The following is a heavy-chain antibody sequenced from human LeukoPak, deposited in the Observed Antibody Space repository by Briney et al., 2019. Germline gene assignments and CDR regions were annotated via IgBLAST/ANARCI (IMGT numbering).Heavy chain of an antibody. Sequence: SETLSLTCTVSGGSINNYYWSWIRQPPGKGLEWIGYIYYSGSTNYNPSLKSRVTISVDTSKNQFSLKLSSVTAADTAVYYCARLSPGGYYYDSSGYYRYFDYWGQGTLVTVSS. CDR1: GGSINNYY. D-gene: IGHD3-22*01. CDR2: IYYSGST. J-gene: IGHJ4*02. CDR3: ARLSPGGYYYDSSGYYRYFDY. V-gene: IGHV4-59*08.